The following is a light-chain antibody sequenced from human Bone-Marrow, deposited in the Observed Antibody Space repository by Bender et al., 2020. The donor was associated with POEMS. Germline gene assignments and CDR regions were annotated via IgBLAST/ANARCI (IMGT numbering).Light chain of an antibody. CDR1: DLGDKY. V-gene: IGLV3-1*01. CDR2: QDT. J-gene: IGLJ3*02. CDR3: QAWDTYSVM. Sequence: SYEVTQPPSVSVSPGQTASITCSGDDLGDKYVAWYQQKPGQSPVLVIYQDTKRPSGIPERFSGSTSGNTATLTISGTQAMDEADYYCQAWDTYSVMFGGGTKLTVL.